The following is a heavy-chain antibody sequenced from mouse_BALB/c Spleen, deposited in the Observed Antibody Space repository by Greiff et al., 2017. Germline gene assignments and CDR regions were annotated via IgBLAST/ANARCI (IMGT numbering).Heavy chain of an antibody. CDR1: GFTFSSYG. J-gene: IGHJ4*01. V-gene: IGHV5-6-3*01. CDR2: INSNGGST. CDR3: AREEYDYDGHYYAMDY. D-gene: IGHD2-4*01. Sequence: EVKLVESGGGLVQPGGSLKLSCAASGFTFSSYGMSWVRQTPDKRLELVATINSNGGSTYYPDSVKGRFTISRDNAKNTLYLQMSSLKSEDTAMYYCAREEYDYDGHYYAMDYWGEGTPVTVSS.